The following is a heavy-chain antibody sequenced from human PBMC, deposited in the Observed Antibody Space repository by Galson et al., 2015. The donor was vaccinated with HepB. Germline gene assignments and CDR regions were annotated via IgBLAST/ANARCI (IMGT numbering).Heavy chain of an antibody. CDR1: GLSLRSSGVR. CDR3: ARLRGASYYHGMDV. Sequence: ALVKPTQTLTLTCTFSGLSLRSSGVRVAWIRQPPGKALEWLARIDWDDDKSYSTSLKTRLTIAKDTSRNQVVLTMTNVDPVDTATYYCARLRGASYYHGMDVWGQGTTVTVSS. CDR2: IDWDDDK. V-gene: IGHV2-70*04. J-gene: IGHJ6*02.